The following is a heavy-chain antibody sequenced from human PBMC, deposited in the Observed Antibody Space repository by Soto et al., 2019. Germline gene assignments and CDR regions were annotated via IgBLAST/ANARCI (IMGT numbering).Heavy chain of an antibody. J-gene: IGHJ4*02. CDR2: IDPSDSYT. CDR1: GYSFTSYW. CDR3: TATKSFPFDY. D-gene: IGHD1-1*01. V-gene: IGHV5-10-1*01. Sequence: PGESLKISCKGSGYSFTSYWIDWVRQMPGKGLEWMGRIDPSDSYTNYSPSFQGHVTISADKSISNAYLQWSSLKASDTAVYYCTATKSFPFDYWGQGTLVTVSS.